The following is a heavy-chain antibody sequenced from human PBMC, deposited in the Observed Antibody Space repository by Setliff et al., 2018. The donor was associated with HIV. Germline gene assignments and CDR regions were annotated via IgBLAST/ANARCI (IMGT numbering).Heavy chain of an antibody. D-gene: IGHD3-16*01. Sequence: LQTLSLTCVISGDSVSSNTAAWNWIRQSPSRGLEWLGRTYYRSKWSNDYAVSVKSRITINPDTSKNQFSLQLNSVTPEDTAVYSCARGGDWDYNYYMDVWDKGTTVTVSS. CDR3: ARGGDWDYNYYMDV. V-gene: IGHV6-1*01. CDR2: TYYRSKWSN. J-gene: IGHJ6*03. CDR1: GDSVSSNTAA.